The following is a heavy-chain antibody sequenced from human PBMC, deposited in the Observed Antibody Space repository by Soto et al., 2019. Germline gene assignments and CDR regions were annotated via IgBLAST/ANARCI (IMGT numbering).Heavy chain of an antibody. CDR2: INHSGST. Sequence: SETLSLTCAVYGGSFSGYYWSWIRQPPGKGLEWIGEINHSGSTNYNPSLKSRVTISVDTSKNQFSLKLRSVTAADTAVYYCARVRGGDPYDAFDIWGQGTMVTVSS. D-gene: IGHD3-10*01. CDR3: ARVRGGDPYDAFDI. CDR1: GGSFSGYY. J-gene: IGHJ3*02. V-gene: IGHV4-34*01.